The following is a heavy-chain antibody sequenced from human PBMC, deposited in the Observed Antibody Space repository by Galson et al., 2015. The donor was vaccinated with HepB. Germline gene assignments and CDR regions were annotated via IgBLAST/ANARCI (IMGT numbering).Heavy chain of an antibody. CDR3: ARDGSYCSGTSCYRYYFDY. CDR2: ISSSSTYK. V-gene: IGHV3-21*01. CDR1: GFNFGGYT. J-gene: IGHJ4*02. Sequence: SLRLSCAASGFNFGGYTINWVRKAPGKGLEWVATISSSSTYKYYADSVRGRVTISRDNTKNSVFLQMDSLRGEDTAVYYCARDGSYCSGTSCYRYYFDYWGQGTLVAVSS. D-gene: IGHD2-2*02.